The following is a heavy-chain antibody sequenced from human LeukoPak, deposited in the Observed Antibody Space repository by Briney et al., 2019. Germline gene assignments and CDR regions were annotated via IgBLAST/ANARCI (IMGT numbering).Heavy chain of an antibody. CDR1: GGSFSGYY. Sequence: PSETLSLTCAVYGGSFSGYYWSWIRQPPGKGLEWIGEINHSGSTNYNPSLKSRVTISVDTSKNQFSLKLSSVTAADTAVYYCARTPRYSGSYGNWFDPWGQGTLVIVSS. CDR3: ARTPRYSGSYGNWFDP. J-gene: IGHJ5*02. CDR2: INHSGST. V-gene: IGHV4-34*01. D-gene: IGHD1-26*01.